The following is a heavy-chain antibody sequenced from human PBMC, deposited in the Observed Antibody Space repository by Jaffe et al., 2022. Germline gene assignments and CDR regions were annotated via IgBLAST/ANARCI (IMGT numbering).Heavy chain of an antibody. CDR2: MSYDGTNT. CDR3: AKEGVCGGRFCGPFLDN. D-gene: IGHD2-15*01. V-gene: IGHV3-30*18. J-gene: IGHJ4*02. CDR1: GFTFSTYG. Sequence: QVQLVESGGGVVQPGRSLRLSCAASGFTFSTYGMHWVRQAPGKGLEWVAVMSYDGTNTYYADSLKGRFTISRDTSNNTLYLQMNSLRPEDTAVYYCAKEGVCGGRFCGPFLDNWGQGTLVTVSS.